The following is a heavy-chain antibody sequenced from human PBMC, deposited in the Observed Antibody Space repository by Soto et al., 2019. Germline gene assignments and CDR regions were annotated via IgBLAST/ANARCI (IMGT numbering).Heavy chain of an antibody. Sequence: EVQLVESGGSVIRPGGSLRLSCAASGFAFQNHGMAWVRQVPGKGLVWVAVISGSGVNAGYADSVKGRFTISRANGDNSPYLEINNLGVEDTALYHCARKPHWQYWYFDLWGRGTLVTVSS. V-gene: IGHV3-20*01. CDR2: ISGSGVNA. CDR1: GFAFQNHG. D-gene: IGHD1-1*01. CDR3: ARKPHWQYWYFDL. J-gene: IGHJ2*01.